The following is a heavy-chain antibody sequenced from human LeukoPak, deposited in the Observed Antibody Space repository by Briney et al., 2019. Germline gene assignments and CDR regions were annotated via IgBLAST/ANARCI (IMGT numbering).Heavy chain of an antibody. J-gene: IGHJ6*02. CDR2: ISHDGSNK. CDR1: GLTLRSCG. V-gene: IGHV3-30*18. Sequence: GGSLRLSCAASGLTLRSCGMHWVRQAPGKGLEWVAVISHDGSNKDYSDSVRGRFTISRDNSRNTLYLQMNSLRAEDTAVYYCANDYSNYYSYAMDVWGQGTTVTVSS. D-gene: IGHD4-11*01. CDR3: ANDYSNYYSYAMDV.